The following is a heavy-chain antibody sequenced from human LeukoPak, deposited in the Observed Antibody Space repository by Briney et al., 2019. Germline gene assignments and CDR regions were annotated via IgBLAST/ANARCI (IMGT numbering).Heavy chain of an antibody. J-gene: IGHJ4*02. Sequence: ASVKVSCKASGYTFIGYYIHWVRQAPGQGLEWMGWINCNTGGTNFAERFQGRVTMTRDTSIDTASMELSSLRSDDTAIYYCARLNYYDSFPRVDYWGQGTPVTVSS. V-gene: IGHV1-2*02. CDR3: ARLNYYDSFPRVDY. CDR1: GYTFIGYY. D-gene: IGHD3-10*01. CDR2: INCNTGGT.